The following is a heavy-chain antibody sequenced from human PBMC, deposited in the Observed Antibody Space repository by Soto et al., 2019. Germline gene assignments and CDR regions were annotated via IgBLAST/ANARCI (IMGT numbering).Heavy chain of an antibody. CDR2: IFPSVTT. CDR3: ARSREFDY. V-gene: IGHV4-30-2*01. J-gene: IGHJ4*02. Sequence: SETLSLTCGVSGGSLSGATYSWNWIRQPPGKGLEWIGYIFPSVTTYYNPSLKSRVTISIDVSKNQFSLSLRSLTAAETAVYYCARSREFDYWSQGTLVTV. CDR1: GGSLSGATYS.